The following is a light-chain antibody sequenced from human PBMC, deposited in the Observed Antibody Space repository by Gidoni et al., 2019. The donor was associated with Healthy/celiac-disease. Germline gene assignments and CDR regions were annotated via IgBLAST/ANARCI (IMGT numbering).Light chain of an antibody. CDR2: GAS. V-gene: IGKV3-15*01. J-gene: IGKJ2*01. CDR3: QQYNNWLNT. Sequence: EIVMTQSPATLSVSPGERATLSCRASQSVSSNLAWYQQKPGQAPRLLIYGASTRATGIPARFSGSGSGTEFTLTISSLQSEDFAVYYCQQYNNWLNTFXXXTKLEIK. CDR1: QSVSSN.